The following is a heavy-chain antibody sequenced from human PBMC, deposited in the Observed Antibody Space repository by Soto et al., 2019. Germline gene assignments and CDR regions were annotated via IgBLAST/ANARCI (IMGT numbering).Heavy chain of an antibody. Sequence: SETLSLTCAVYGGSFSGYYWSWIRQPPGKGLEWIGEINHSGSTNYNPSLKSRVTISVDTSKNQFSLKLSSVTAADTAVYYCAGRTSSGYRPYYYYCMDVWGQGTTVTVSS. CDR1: GGSFSGYY. V-gene: IGHV4-34*01. CDR2: INHSGST. D-gene: IGHD3-22*01. J-gene: IGHJ6*02. CDR3: AGRTSSGYRPYYYYCMDV.